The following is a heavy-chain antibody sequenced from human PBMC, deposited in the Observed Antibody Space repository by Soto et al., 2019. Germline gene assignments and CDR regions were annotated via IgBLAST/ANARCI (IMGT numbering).Heavy chain of an antibody. V-gene: IGHV3-74*01. D-gene: IGHD3-9*01. CDR1: GFTFSGYW. CDR3: ARGKVLRYFDWSDYYYYGMDV. CDR2: INSDGSST. J-gene: IGHJ6*02. Sequence: GGSLRLSCAASGFTFSGYWMHWVRQAPGKGLVWVSRINSDGSSTSYADSVKGRFTISRDNAKNTLYLQMNSLRAEDTAVYYCARGKVLRYFDWSDYYYYGMDVWGQGTTVTVSS.